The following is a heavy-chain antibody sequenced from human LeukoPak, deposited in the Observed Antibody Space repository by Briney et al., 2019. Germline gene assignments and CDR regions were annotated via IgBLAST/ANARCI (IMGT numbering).Heavy chain of an antibody. CDR1: GFTFSSYA. V-gene: IGHV3-23*01. CDR2: ISGSGGST. D-gene: IGHD3-10*01. J-gene: IGHJ4*02. CDR3: AKDQPTYITMVRGAFDY. Sequence: GGSLRLSCAASGFTFSSYAMSWVRQAPGKGLEWVSAISGSGGSTYYADSVKGRFTISRDNSKNTLYLQMNSLRAEDTAVYYCAKDQPTYITMVRGAFDYWGQGTLVTVSS.